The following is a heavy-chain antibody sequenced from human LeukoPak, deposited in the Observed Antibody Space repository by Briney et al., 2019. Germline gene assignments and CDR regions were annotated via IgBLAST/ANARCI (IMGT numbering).Heavy chain of an antibody. J-gene: IGHJ4*02. V-gene: IGHV3-23*01. Sequence: SLRLSRAPSGFAFCGYAISSVPQAPRKRLGWVSAISGSGSSTYYADSVKGRFTISRDNSKNTLYLQMNSLRAEDTAVYYCAKGLRSTPNRGFFDSWGQGTLVTVSS. D-gene: IGHD4-17*01. CDR3: AKGLRSTPNRGFFDS. CDR1: GFAFCGYA. CDR2: ISGSGSST.